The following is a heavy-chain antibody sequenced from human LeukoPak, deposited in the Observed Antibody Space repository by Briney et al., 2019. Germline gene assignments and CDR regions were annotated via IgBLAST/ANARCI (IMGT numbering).Heavy chain of an antibody. Sequence: SVTLSLTCAVSGYSISSGYYGCWIRQPPGRGLEWIGSIYHSGSTYYNPSLKRRVTISVDTSKNQFSLKLSSVTAADTAVYYCARQSGGSGHDYWGQGTLVTASS. V-gene: IGHV4-38-2*01. CDR3: ARQSGGSGHDY. D-gene: IGHD6-19*01. J-gene: IGHJ4*02. CDR1: GYSISSGYY. CDR2: IYHSGST.